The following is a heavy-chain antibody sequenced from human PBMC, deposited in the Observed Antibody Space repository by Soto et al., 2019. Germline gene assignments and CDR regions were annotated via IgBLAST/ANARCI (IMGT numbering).Heavy chain of an antibody. D-gene: IGHD4-17*01. CDR3: TTDPLTTVTPYYYYGMDV. J-gene: IGHJ6*02. Sequence: EVPLVESGGGLVKPGGSLRLSCAASGFTFSNAWMSWVRQAPGKGLEWVGRIKSKTDGGTTDYAAPVKGRFTISRDDSKNTLYLQMNSLKTEDTAVYYCTTDPLTTVTPYYYYGMDVWGQGTTVTVSS. CDR2: IKSKTDGGTT. V-gene: IGHV3-15*01. CDR1: GFTFSNAW.